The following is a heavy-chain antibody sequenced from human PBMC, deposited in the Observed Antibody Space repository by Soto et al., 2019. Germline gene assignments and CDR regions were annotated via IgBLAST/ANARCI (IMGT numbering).Heavy chain of an antibody. CDR1: GGTFSSYA. CDR2: IIPIFGTA. D-gene: IGHD3-9*01. V-gene: IGHV1-69*13. CDR3: AGKLNYDILTGYGPDYYYYGMDV. J-gene: IGHJ6*02. Sequence: ASVKVSCKASGGTFSSYAISWVRQAPGQGLEWMGGIIPIFGTANYAQKFQGRVTITADESTSTAYMELSSLRSEDTAVYYCAGKLNYDILTGYGPDYYYYGMDVWGQGTTVTVSS.